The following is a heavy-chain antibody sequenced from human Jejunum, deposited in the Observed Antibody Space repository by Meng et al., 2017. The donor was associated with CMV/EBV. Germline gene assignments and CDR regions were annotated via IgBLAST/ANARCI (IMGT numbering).Heavy chain of an antibody. J-gene: IGHJ4*02. V-gene: IGHV4-4*02. Sequence: QGPLAAAVPGLVKPSGTLALACAVAGATNSRDSWWSWARQPPGKGLEWIGEVYHRGDTNYNPSLKSRVDISVDKSKNQFYLSLFSVTAADTAVYYCGRDQGRELINHWGQGTLVTVSS. D-gene: IGHD1-7*01. CDR1: GATNSRDSW. CDR3: GRDQGRELINH. CDR2: VYHRGDT.